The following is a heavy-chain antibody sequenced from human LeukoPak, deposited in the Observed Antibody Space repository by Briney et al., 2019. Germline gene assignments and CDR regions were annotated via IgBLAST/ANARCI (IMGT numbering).Heavy chain of an antibody. CDR2: IKRDGSEE. CDR3: ARELAIGAFDI. D-gene: IGHD3-3*02. J-gene: IGHJ3*02. V-gene: IGHV3-7*01. CDR1: GFTFSSYW. Sequence: GGSLRLSCAGSGFTFSSYWMSWVRQAPGKGLEWVASIKRDGSEEYYVDSVKGRFTISRDNAKNSLYLQMNSLRAEDTAVYYCARELAIGAFDIWGQGTMVTVSS.